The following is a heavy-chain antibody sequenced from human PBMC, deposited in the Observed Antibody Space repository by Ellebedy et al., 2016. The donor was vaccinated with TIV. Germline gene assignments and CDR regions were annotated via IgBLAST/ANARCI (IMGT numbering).Heavy chain of an antibody. CDR2: IKGDGSET. D-gene: IGHD6-19*01. CDR1: GFSFSHYW. CDR3: ARDPPNSGWRLEY. V-gene: IGHV3-74*01. J-gene: IGHJ4*02. Sequence: PGGSLRLSCAASGFSFSHYWMHWVRQAPGKGLVWVSRIKGDGSETNYVDSVKGRFTVSRDNAKNMVYRQMNGLRAEDTAVYYCARDPPNSGWRLEYWGQGALVTVSS.